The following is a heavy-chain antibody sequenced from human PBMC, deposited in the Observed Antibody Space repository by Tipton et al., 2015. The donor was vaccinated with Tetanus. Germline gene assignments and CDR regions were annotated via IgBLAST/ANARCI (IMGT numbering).Heavy chain of an antibody. V-gene: IGHV1-69*01. CDR2: ITPIFGTT. Sequence: QSGPEVKQPGSSVKVSCKASGGTFTNYALSWVRQAPGQGLEWVGGITPIFGTTNSAPKFQGRVTITADESTNTAFMELSSLRSGDPAVYYCAGAPNRIPRAYDYGGQGTQISVSS. D-gene: IGHD1-14*01. CDR3: AGAPNRIPRAYDY. J-gene: IGHJ4*02. CDR1: GGTFTNYA.